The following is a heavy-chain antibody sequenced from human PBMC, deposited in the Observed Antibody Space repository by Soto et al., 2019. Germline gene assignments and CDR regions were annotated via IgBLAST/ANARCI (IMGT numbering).Heavy chain of an antibody. Sequence: QVQLVQSGAEVKKPGSSVKVSCKASGGTFSSYTISWVRQAPGQGLEWMGRIIPILGIANYAQKFQGRVTITEDKSTSTAYMELSSLRSEDTAVYYCARNDYGDYGPLYNWFDPWGQGTLVTVSS. CDR2: IIPILGIA. CDR1: GGTFSSYT. CDR3: ARNDYGDYGPLYNWFDP. J-gene: IGHJ5*02. D-gene: IGHD4-17*01. V-gene: IGHV1-69*02.